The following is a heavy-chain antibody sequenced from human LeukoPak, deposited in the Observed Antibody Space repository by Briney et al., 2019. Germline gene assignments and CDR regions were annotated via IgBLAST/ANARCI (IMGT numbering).Heavy chain of an antibody. J-gene: IGHJ5*02. CDR1: GFTFTTYW. CDR2: IKQDGTEK. CDR3: AREVRIAAAGTEGNWFDP. Sequence: GGSLRLSCTASGFTFTTYWMSWVRHPPGKGLEWVANIKQDGTEKYYVDSMKGRFTISRDNAKNSLYLLMNSLRAEDTAVYYCAREVRIAAAGTEGNWFDPWGQGTLVTVSS. V-gene: IGHV3-7*01. D-gene: IGHD6-13*01.